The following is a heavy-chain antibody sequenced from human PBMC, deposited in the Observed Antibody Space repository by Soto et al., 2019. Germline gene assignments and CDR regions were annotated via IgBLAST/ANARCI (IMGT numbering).Heavy chain of an antibody. V-gene: IGHV6-1*01. D-gene: IGHD3-10*01. Sequence: SQTLSLTCAISWYSFSINIFAFNLIRHSPSRVLECLGRTYYRSKWYSDYALSVKIRVTIKPDTSKNQFSLQLNSVTPEDTAVYYCERKKGKEGMDVWGKRTTVIVSS. CDR3: ERKKGKEGMDV. J-gene: IGHJ6*04. CDR1: WYSFSINIFA. CDR2: TYYRSKWYS.